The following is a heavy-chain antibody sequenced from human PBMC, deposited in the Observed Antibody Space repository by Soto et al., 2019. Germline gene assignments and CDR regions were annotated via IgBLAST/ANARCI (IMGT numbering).Heavy chain of an antibody. D-gene: IGHD2-2*01. CDR2: IANGDNHI. CDR3: ARENGHCTDACNRGAFDI. J-gene: IGHJ3*02. V-gene: IGHV3-21*01. Sequence: EVQVVESGGGLVKPGGSLRLSCAASGFTFSEYSFLWVRQAPGKGLEWVSFIANGDNHIFYSDSVKGRFTISRDNAKNSVYLQFNSLRADDSAVYYCARENGHCTDACNRGAFDIWGQGTMVTVSS. CDR1: GFTFSEYS.